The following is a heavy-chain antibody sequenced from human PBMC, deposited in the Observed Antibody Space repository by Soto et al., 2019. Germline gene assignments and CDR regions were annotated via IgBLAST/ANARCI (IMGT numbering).Heavy chain of an antibody. V-gene: IGHV1-69*06. CDR2: VIPIFGTA. D-gene: IGHD4-4*01. CDR1: GGTFSSYA. J-gene: IGHJ4*02. Sequence: QVQLVQSGAEVKKPGSSVKVSCKASGGTFSSYAISWVRQAPGQGLEWMGGVIPIFGTANYAQKFQGRVMITADKSTSTADMELSSLRSEDTAVYYCASTPGDVTTVTTGGWGQGTLVTVSS. CDR3: ASTPGDVTTVTTGG.